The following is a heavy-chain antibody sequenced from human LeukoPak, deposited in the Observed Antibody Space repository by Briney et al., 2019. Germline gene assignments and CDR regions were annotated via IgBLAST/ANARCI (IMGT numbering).Heavy chain of an antibody. D-gene: IGHD3-3*02. V-gene: IGHV3-30*02. J-gene: IGHJ6*04. CDR3: AKEGAASWDVDV. CDR1: GFISIGYG. Sequence: LRGSLRLSCAASGFISIGYGMHWVRQAPGKGPEWVAFIRPDGHNKYYADSVKGRFMIYRDNSKNTVDLQMNSLRGDDTAMYYCAKEGAASWDVDVWGKGTTVTVSS. CDR2: IRPDGHNK.